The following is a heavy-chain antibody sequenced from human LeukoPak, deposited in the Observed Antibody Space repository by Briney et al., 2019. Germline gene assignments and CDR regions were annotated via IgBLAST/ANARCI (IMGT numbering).Heavy chain of an antibody. CDR2: IIPILGIA. V-gene: IGHV1-69*10. CDR3: ARDNGSSWYTNAFDI. J-gene: IGHJ3*02. D-gene: IGHD6-13*01. Sequence: SVKVSCKASGGTFSSYAISWVRQAPGQGLEWMGGIIPILGIANYAQKFQGRVTITADKSTSTAYMELSSLRSEDTAVYYCARDNGSSWYTNAFDIWGQGTMVTVSS. CDR1: GGTFSSYA.